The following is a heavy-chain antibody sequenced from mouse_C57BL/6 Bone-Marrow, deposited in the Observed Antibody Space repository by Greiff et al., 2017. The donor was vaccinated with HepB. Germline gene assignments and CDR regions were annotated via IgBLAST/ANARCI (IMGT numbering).Heavy chain of an antibody. V-gene: IGHV1-80*01. Sequence: LVESGAELVKPGASVKISCKASGYAFSSYWMNWVKQRPGKGLEWIGQIYPGDGDTNYNGKFKGKATLTADKSSSTAYMQRSSLTSEDSAVYFCARSGGNYEGAYWGQGTLVTVSA. J-gene: IGHJ3*01. CDR1: GYAFSSYW. CDR3: ARSGGNYEGAY. CDR2: IYPGDGDT. D-gene: IGHD2-1*01.